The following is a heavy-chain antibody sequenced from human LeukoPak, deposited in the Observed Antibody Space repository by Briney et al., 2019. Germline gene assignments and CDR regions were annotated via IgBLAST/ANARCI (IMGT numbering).Heavy chain of an antibody. CDR1: GFTFSSYS. Sequence: PGGSLRLSCAASGFTFSSYSMNWVRQAPGKGLEWVSSISSSSSYIYYADSVKGRFTISRDNAKNSLYLQMNSLRAEDTAIYYCAKGDCAGGCYSSPLDHWGQGTLVTVSS. D-gene: IGHD2-21*02. J-gene: IGHJ5*02. V-gene: IGHV3-21*01. CDR2: ISSSSSYI. CDR3: AKGDCAGGCYSSPLDH.